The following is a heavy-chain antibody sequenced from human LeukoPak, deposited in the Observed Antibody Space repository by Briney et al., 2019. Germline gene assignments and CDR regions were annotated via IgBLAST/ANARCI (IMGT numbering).Heavy chain of an antibody. CDR1: GGSISSYF. CDR3: ARVNPDYGDDHYFFDY. V-gene: IGHV4-59*01. CDR2: IYYSGNT. J-gene: IGHJ4*02. D-gene: IGHD4-17*01. Sequence: SETLSLTCSVSGGSISSYFWSWIRQPPGKGLEWIGYIYYSGNTNYNSSLKSRVSMSLDTSKNQFSLKLSSVTAADTALYFCARVNPDYGDDHYFFDYWGQGTLVTVSS.